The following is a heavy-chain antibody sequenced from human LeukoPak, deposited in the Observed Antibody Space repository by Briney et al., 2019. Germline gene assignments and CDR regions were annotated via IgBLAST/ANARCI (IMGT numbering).Heavy chain of an antibody. J-gene: IGHJ4*02. CDR2: TKQDETEK. D-gene: IGHD3-22*01. V-gene: IGHV3-7*04. CDR3: ARNRQWLLADY. Sequence: GGSLRLYCAASGFTFSNYWMSWVRQAPGKGLEWVANTKQDETEKHYADSVKGRFTISRDNAQNSLYLQMNSLRAEDTAVYFCARNRQWLLADYWGQGTVVTVSS. CDR1: GFTFSNYW.